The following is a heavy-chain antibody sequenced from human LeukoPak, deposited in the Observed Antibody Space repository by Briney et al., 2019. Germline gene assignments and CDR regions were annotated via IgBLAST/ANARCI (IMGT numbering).Heavy chain of an antibody. V-gene: IGHV3-48*01. CDR1: GFTFSSYG. D-gene: IGHD3-9*01. CDR3: ARGERKYDILTGYS. CDR2: ISSSSSTI. J-gene: IGHJ4*02. Sequence: PGGSLRLSCAASGFTFSSYGMNWVRQAPGKGLEWVSYISSSSSTIYYADSVKGRFTISRDNAKNSLYLQMNSLRAEDTAVYYCARGERKYDILTGYSWGQGTLVTVSS.